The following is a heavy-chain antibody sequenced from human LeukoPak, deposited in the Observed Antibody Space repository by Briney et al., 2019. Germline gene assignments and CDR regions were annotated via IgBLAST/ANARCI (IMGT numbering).Heavy chain of an antibody. V-gene: IGHV3-53*04. D-gene: IGHD3-10*01. CDR3: ARDSSGSGNGMDV. CDR2: IYSGGST. CDR1: GFTVSSNY. Sequence: AGSLRLSCSASGFTVSSNYMIWVGQVARKGLEWVSFIYSGGSTYYADSVKGRFTISRHNSKNTLYLQMNSLRAEDTAVYYCARDSSGSGNGMDVWGQGTTVTVSS. J-gene: IGHJ6*02.